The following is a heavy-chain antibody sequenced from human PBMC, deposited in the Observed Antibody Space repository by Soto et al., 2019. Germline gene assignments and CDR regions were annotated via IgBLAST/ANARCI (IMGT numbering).Heavy chain of an antibody. J-gene: IGHJ5*02. V-gene: IGHV4-39*02. CDR3: ATQEVGGSYVYTFDP. Sequence: QLQLQESGPGLVKPSETLSLTCTVSGGSISSSSYYWGWIRQPPGKGLEWIGSIYYSGSTYYNPSLKSRVTRSVDTSKNHFSLKLSSVTAADTAVYYCATQEVGGSYVYTFDPWGQGTLVTVSS. D-gene: IGHD1-26*01. CDR1: GGSISSSSYY. CDR2: IYYSGST.